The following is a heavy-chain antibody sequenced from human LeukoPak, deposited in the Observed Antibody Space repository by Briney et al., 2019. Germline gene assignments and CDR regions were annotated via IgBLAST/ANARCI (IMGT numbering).Heavy chain of an antibody. CDR3: ARGAGYCSSTNCHLWFDY. CDR2: ISSSGSTI. V-gene: IGHV3-11*04. D-gene: IGHD2-2*01. CDR1: GYTFSDYD. Sequence: PGGSLRLSCAASGYTFSDYDMSWIRQAPGKGLEWVSYISSSGSTIYYADSVKGRFTISRDNSKNTLYLQMNSLRAEDTAVYYCARGAGYCSSTNCHLWFDYWGQGALVTVSS. J-gene: IGHJ4*02.